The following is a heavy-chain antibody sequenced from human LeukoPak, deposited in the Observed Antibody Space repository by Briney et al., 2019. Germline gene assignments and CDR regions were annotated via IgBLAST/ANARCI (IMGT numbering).Heavy chain of an antibody. Sequence: GGSLRLSCAASGFTFSSYAMSWVRQAPGKGLEWVSAISGGGGYTNYADSVKGRFTISRDNSKNTLYLQMNSLRAEDTALYYCAKTIVAAENNWFDPWSQGTLVTVSS. D-gene: IGHD6-13*01. CDR3: AKTIVAAENNWFDP. CDR2: ISGGGGYT. CDR1: GFTFSSYA. V-gene: IGHV3-23*01. J-gene: IGHJ5*02.